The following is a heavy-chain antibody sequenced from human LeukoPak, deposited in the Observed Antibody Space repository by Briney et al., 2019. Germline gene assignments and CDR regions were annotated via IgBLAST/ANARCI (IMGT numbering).Heavy chain of an antibody. CDR1: GGSISSGGYY. CDR3: ARGSKVVVPAASIVDP. Sequence: SQTLSLTCTVSGGSISSGGYYWSWIRQHPGKGLEWIGYIYYSGSTYYNPSLKSRVTISVDTSKNQFSLKLSSVTAADTAVYYCARGSKVVVPAASIVDPWGQGTLVTVSS. D-gene: IGHD2-2*01. CDR2: IYYSGST. V-gene: IGHV4-31*03. J-gene: IGHJ5*02.